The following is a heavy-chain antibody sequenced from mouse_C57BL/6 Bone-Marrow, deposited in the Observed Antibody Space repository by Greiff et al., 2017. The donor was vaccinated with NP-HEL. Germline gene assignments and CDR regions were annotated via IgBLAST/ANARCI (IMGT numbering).Heavy chain of an antibody. Sequence: VKLQQPGAELVKPGASVKMSCKASGYTFTSYWITWVKQRPGQGLEWIGDIYPGSGSTNYNEKFKSKATLTVETSSSTAYMQLSSLTSEDSAVYYCARCDHYGSPWFAYWGQGTLVTVSA. D-gene: IGHD1-1*01. V-gene: IGHV1-55*01. CDR3: ARCDHYGSPWFAY. CDR2: IYPGSGST. CDR1: GYTFTSYW. J-gene: IGHJ3*01.